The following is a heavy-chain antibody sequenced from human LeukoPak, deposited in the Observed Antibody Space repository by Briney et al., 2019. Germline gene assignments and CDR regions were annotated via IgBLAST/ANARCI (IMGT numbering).Heavy chain of an antibody. CDR2: INSDGSST. Sequence: GGSLRLSCAPSGFTFSSYWMHWVRQAPGKGLVWVSRINSDGSSTSYADSVKGRFTISRDNAKNTRYLQMNSLRAEDTAVYYCQIQLWLPKYYYYMDVWGKGTTVTISS. J-gene: IGHJ6*03. CDR1: GFTFSSYW. CDR3: QIQLWLPKYYYYMDV. D-gene: IGHD5-18*01. V-gene: IGHV3-74*01.